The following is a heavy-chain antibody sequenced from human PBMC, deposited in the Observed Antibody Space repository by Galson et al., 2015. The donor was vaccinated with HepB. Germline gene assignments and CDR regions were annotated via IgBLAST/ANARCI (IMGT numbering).Heavy chain of an antibody. J-gene: IGHJ6*02. CDR2: INAGNGNT. D-gene: IGHD6-13*01. CDR3: ASLPRAAAGTNYYYYGMDV. CDR1: GYTFTSYA. Sequence: SVKVSCKASGYTFTSYAMHWVRQAPGQRLEWMGWINAGNGNTKYSQKFQGRVTITRDKSTSTAYMELSSLRSEDTAVYHCASLPRAAAGTNYYYYGMDVWGQGTTVTVSS. V-gene: IGHV1-3*01.